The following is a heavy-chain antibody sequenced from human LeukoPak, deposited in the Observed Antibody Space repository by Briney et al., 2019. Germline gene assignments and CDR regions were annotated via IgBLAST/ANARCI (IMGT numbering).Heavy chain of an antibody. D-gene: IGHD3-10*01. CDR1: GFKFRRYG. CDR2: IWYDGSNK. V-gene: IGHV3-33*01. J-gene: IGHJ4*02. CDR3: ATATYGSGSYYSEY. Sequence: GGSLRLSCAVSGFKFRRYGMHWVRQSPGKGLEWVAIIWYDGSNKYYSDSVKGRFTISRDNSKNTLYLQMNSLRAEDTAVYYCATATYGSGSYYSEYWGQGTLVTVSS.